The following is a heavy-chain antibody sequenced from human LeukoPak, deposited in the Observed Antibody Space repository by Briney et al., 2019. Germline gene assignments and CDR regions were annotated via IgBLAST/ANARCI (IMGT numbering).Heavy chain of an antibody. D-gene: IGHD3-3*01. CDR2: IYYSGST. J-gene: IGHJ5*02. CDR3: ARAGAIFGVVTKNNWFDP. Sequence: PSETLSLTCTVSGGSISSYYWSWIRQPPGKGLEWIGYIYYSGSTNYNPSLKSRVTISVDTSKNQFSLKLSSVTAADTAVYYCARAGAIFGVVTKNNWFDPWGQGTLVTASS. V-gene: IGHV4-59*01. CDR1: GGSISSYY.